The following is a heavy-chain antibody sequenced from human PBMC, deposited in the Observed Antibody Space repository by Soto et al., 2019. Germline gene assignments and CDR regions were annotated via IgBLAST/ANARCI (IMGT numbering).Heavy chain of an antibody. CDR1: GYTFTSYY. Sequence: ASVKVSCKASGYTFTSYYMHWVRQAPGQGLEWMGIINPSGGSTSYAQKFQGRVTMTRDTSTSTVYMELSSLRSEDTAVYYCARDQSVKYSYPGLLPKYYYYVMDVWGQGTTVTVSS. V-gene: IGHV1-46*01. CDR3: ARDQSVKYSYPGLLPKYYYYVMDV. CDR2: INPSGGST. J-gene: IGHJ6*02. D-gene: IGHD3-16*01.